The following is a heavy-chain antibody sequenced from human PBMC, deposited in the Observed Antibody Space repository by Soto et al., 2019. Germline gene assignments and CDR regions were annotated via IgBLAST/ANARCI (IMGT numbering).Heavy chain of an antibody. Sequence: GSLRLSCAASGFTFSSYSMNWVRQAPGKGLEWVSYISSSSTIYYADSVKGRFTISRDNAKNSLYLQMNSLRAEDTAVYYCARLEAVAGPGEDYYYYGMDVWGQGTTVTVSS. D-gene: IGHD6-19*01. CDR2: ISSSSTI. CDR1: GFTFSSYS. J-gene: IGHJ6*02. V-gene: IGHV3-48*01. CDR3: ARLEAVAGPGEDYYYYGMDV.